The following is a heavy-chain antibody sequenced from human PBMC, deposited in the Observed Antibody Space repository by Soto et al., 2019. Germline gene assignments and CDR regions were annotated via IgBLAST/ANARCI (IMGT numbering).Heavy chain of an antibody. J-gene: IGHJ6*02. CDR2: IYPGDSDT. D-gene: IGHD3-16*01. V-gene: IGHV5-51*01. Sequence: GKGLEWMGIIYPGDSDTIYSPSFQGQVTISADKSISTAYLQWSSLKASDTAMYYCGRRGKEAYYYSMDVWGQGPSLSVSS. CDR3: GRRGKEAYYYSMDV.